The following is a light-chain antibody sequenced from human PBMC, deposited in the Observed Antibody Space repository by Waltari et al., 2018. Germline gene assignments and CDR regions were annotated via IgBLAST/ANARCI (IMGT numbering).Light chain of an antibody. Sequence: QSALTQPPSASGSPGQSVTISCTGPSSDVGGYNSVSWYQQHPGKAPKLMIYEVNNRPSGVPDRFSGSKSGNTASLTVSGLQAEDEADYYCSSYAGSNNYVLFGGGTKLTVL. CDR1: SSDVGGYNS. J-gene: IGLJ2*01. V-gene: IGLV2-8*01. CDR2: EVN. CDR3: SSYAGSNNYVL.